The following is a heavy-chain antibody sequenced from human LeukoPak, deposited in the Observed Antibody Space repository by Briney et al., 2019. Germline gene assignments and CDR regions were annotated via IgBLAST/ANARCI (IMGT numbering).Heavy chain of an antibody. Sequence: PSETLSLTCAVSGGSISSGGYPWSWIRQPPGKGLEWIGYIYHSGSTYYNPSLKSRVTISVDRSKNQFSLKLSSVTAADTAVYYCARDYQAAPYAFDIWGQGTMVTVSS. J-gene: IGHJ3*02. CDR1: GGSISSGGYP. D-gene: IGHD3-16*02. CDR2: IYHSGST. V-gene: IGHV4-30-2*01. CDR3: ARDYQAAPYAFDI.